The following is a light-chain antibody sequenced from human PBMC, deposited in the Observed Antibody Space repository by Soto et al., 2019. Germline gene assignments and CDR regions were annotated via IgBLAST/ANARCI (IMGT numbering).Light chain of an antibody. J-gene: IGKJ1*01. Sequence: LLTQSPVTLSLSPGERATLSCRASQTINTYLAWYQQTPGQAPRLLIYDASIRATGIPAMFSGSGSGTNFTLTSSSLEPEDFAVYYCQQRSNWPPWTFGQGNKLEIK. CDR3: QQRSNWPPWT. CDR1: QTINTY. CDR2: DAS. V-gene: IGKV3-11*01.